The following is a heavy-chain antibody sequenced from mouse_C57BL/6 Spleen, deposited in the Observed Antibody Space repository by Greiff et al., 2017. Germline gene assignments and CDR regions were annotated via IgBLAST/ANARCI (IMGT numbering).Heavy chain of an antibody. CDR1: GFTFSSYG. J-gene: IGHJ3*01. CDR2: ISSGGSYT. V-gene: IGHV5-6*02. D-gene: IGHD2-4*01. Sequence: DVKLVESGGDLVKPGGSLKLSCAASGFTFSSYGMSWVRQTPDKRLEWVATISSGGSYTYYPDSVKGRFTIARDNAKNTLFLQMSSLKSEDTAMYYCASLYDYDAWFAYWGQGTLVTVSA. CDR3: ASLYDYDAWFAY.